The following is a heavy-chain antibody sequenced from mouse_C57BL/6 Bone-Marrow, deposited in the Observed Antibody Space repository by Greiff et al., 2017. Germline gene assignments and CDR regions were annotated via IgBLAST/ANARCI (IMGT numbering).Heavy chain of an antibody. CDR2: IYPGDGDT. J-gene: IGHJ3*01. CDR3: ARYWFAY. Sequence: QVQLQQSGPELVQPGASVKISCTASGYAFSSSWMNWVKQRPGKGLEWIGRIYPGDGDTNYNGKFKGKATLTADKSSSTAYMQLSSLTSEDSAVYFCARYWFAYWGQGTLVTVSA. CDR1: GYAFSSSW. V-gene: IGHV1-82*01.